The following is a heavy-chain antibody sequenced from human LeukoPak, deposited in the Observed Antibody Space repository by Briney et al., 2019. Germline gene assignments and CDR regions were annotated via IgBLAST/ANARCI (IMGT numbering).Heavy chain of an antibody. CDR3: FAPRNLNY. CDR2: IKSNAEGGTT. V-gene: IGHV3-15*01. J-gene: IGHJ4*02. Sequence: GGSLRLSCGTSGFTFSNAWMSWVRQVPGRGLEWVGRIKSNAEGGTTDYAAPVKGRFTISRDDSKDTLYLQMNSLKTEDTAVYSCFAPRNLNYWGQGTLVTVSS. CDR1: GFTFSNAW.